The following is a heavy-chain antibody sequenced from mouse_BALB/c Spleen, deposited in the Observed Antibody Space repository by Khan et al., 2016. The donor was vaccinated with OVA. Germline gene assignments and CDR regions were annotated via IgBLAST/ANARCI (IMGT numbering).Heavy chain of an antibody. CDR2: ISTYYGDA. CDR1: GYTFTEYA. J-gene: IGHJ3*01. Sequence: QVQLQQSGTELVRPGVSVKISCKGSGYTFTEYAMNWVKESHAKRLEWIGVISTYYGDARYNQKFKGKATLTVDKSSSTAYMELARLTSEDSAIYYCAGDGSSSLCEYRGQGTLVTVAA. V-gene: IGHV1S137*01. CDR3: AGDGSSSLCEY. D-gene: IGHD1-1*01.